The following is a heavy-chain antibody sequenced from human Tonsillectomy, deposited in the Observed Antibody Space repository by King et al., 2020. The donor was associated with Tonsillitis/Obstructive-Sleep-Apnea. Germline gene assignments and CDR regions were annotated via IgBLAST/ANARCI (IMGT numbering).Heavy chain of an antibody. Sequence: VQLQESGPGLVKPSETLSLTCTVSGGSISSYYWSWIRQPPGKGLEWIGYMYHSGSTNYNPSLKRRVTISVDTSKNQFSLKLSSVTAADTAVYYCARNEGVPWGGYFDYWGQGTLVTVSS. CDR1: GGSISSYY. CDR3: ARNEGVPWGGYFDY. J-gene: IGHJ4*02. D-gene: IGHD3-16*01. V-gene: IGHV4-59*01. CDR2: MYHSGST.